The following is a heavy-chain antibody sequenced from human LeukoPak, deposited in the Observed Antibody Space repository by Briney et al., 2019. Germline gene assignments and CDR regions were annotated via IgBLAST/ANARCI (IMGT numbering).Heavy chain of an antibody. CDR3: THLGYCSGGSCLVFDY. V-gene: IGHV2-5*02. CDR1: GASLSSSEVG. Sequence: SGPTLVKAPQTLTLTCTFSGASLSSSEVGVGWIRQSPGEALVWLAPLYWGGDKRYSPSLKSRLTITKDPSKNQVVLTMTNMDPVDTATYCCTHLGYCSGGSCLVFDYWAQGTLVSVP. J-gene: IGHJ4*02. D-gene: IGHD2-15*01. CDR2: LYWGGDK.